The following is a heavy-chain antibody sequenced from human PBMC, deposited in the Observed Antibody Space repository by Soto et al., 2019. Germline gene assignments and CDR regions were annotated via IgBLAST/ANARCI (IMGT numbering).Heavy chain of an antibody. CDR3: TTSSDWLSTNY. V-gene: IGHV3-15*01. D-gene: IGHD3-9*01. Sequence: GGSLRLSCAASGFTFSNAWMSWVRQAPGKGLEWVGRIKSKTDGGTTDYAAPVKGRFTISRDDSKNTLYLRMNSLKTEDTAVYYCTTSSDWLSTNYWGQGTLVTVSS. CDR1: GFTFSNAW. J-gene: IGHJ4*02. CDR2: IKSKTDGGTT.